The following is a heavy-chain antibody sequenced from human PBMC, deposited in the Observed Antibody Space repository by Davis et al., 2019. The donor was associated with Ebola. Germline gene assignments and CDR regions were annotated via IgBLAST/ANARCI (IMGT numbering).Heavy chain of an antibody. V-gene: IGHV4-59*01. CDR2: ISYRVFT. D-gene: IGHD3-3*01. CDR3: ARVFFWSTFYPGDYYYGMDV. Sequence: SETLSLTCSVSAGSMSSYYWSWIMQPPRTRLAWIGYISYRVFTTYNPYLKSRVTISLDTSRNQFSLKLSSVTAADTAVYYCARVFFWSTFYPGDYYYGMDVWGQGTTVIVSS. J-gene: IGHJ6*02. CDR1: AGSMSSYY.